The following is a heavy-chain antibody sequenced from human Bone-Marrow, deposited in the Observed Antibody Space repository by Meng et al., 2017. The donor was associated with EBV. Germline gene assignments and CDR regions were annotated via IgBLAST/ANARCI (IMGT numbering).Heavy chain of an antibody. J-gene: IGHJ5*02. CDR2: MDPNSGNT. CDR1: GYTFTRYD. V-gene: IGHV1-8*01. CDR3: ARDVYASGTYRADP. D-gene: IGHD3-10*01. Sequence: VQVVQSGAEVKKPGASVKVSCKASGYTFTRYDINWVRQATGQGLEWMGWMDPNSGNTGFAQKFQGRVTMTRNTSISTAYMELSALTSEDTAVYYCARDVYASGTYRADPWGQGTLVTVSS.